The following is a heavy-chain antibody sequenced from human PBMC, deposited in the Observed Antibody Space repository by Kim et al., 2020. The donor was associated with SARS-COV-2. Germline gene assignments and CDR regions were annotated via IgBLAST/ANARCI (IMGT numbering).Heavy chain of an antibody. Sequence: SVKVSCKASGFTFSNSAIQWVRQARGQRLEWIGWIVVGRDYTDYAQKFQERVTITRDMSTNTAYMELSSLRSEDTAVYYCAAGNSSSLTYWGQGTRVTV. J-gene: IGHJ4*02. CDR1: GFTFSNSA. CDR3: AAGNSSSLTY. CDR2: IVVGRDYT. D-gene: IGHD6-6*01. V-gene: IGHV1-58*02.